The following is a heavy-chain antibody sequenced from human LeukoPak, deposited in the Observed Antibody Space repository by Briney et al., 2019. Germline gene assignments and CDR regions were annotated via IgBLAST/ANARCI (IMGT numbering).Heavy chain of an antibody. D-gene: IGHD3-3*01. V-gene: IGHV4-39*01. CDR1: GGSISSSSYY. CDR3: ARVTIFGVVIMDY. CDR2: IYYSGST. Sequence: NPSETLSLTCTVSGGSISSSSYYWGWIRQPPGKGLEWIGSIYYSGSTYYNPSLKSRVTISVDTSKNQFSLKLSSVTAADTAVYYCARVTIFGVVIMDYWGQGTLVTVSS. J-gene: IGHJ4*02.